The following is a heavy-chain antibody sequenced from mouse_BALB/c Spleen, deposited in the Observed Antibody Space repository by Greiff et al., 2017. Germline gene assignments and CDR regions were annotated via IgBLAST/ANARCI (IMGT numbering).Heavy chain of an antibody. D-gene: IGHD1-2*01. CDR3: ARDDGYDAMDD. Sequence: VQLKESGPGLVKPSQSLSLTCTVTGYSITSDYAWNWIRQFPGNKLEWMGYISYSGSTSYNPSLKSRISITRDTSKNQFFLQLNSVTTEDTATYYCARDDGYDAMDDWGQGTSVTVSS. V-gene: IGHV3-2*02. J-gene: IGHJ4*01. CDR1: GYSITSDYA. CDR2: ISYSGST.